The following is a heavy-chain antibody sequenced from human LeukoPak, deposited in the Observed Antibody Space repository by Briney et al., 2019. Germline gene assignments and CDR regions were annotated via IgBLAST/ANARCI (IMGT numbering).Heavy chain of an antibody. D-gene: IGHD6-13*01. J-gene: IGHJ4*02. V-gene: IGHV1-46*01. Sequence: VASVKVSCKASGYTFTSYYMHWVRQAPGQGLEWMGIINPSGGSTSYAQKFQGRVTMTRDTSTSTVYMELSSLRSEDTAVYYCARDGELTGIAAAGFDYWGQGTLVTVSS. CDR3: ARDGELTGIAAAGFDY. CDR2: INPSGGST. CDR1: GYTFTSYY.